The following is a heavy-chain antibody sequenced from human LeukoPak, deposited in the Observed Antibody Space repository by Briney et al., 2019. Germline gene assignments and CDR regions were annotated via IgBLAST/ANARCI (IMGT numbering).Heavy chain of an antibody. CDR3: ARGYYYDSSWYAFDI. J-gene: IGHJ3*02. CDR2: INPNSGGT. CDR1: GYTFTGYY. V-gene: IGHV1-2*04. Sequence: ASVKVSCKASGYTFTGYYMHWVRQAPGQGLEWMGRINPNSGGTNYAQKFQGWVTMTRDTSISTAYMELSRLRSDDTAVYCCARGYYYDSSWYAFDIWGQGTMVTSLQ. D-gene: IGHD3-22*01.